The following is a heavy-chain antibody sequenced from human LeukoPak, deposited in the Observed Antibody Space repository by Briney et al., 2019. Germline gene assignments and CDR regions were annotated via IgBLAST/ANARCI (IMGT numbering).Heavy chain of an antibody. V-gene: IGHV3-53*01. J-gene: IGHJ6*02. CDR1: GFTVSSNY. CDR2: IYSGGST. Sequence: GGSLRLSCAASGFTVSSNYMSWVRHAPGKGLEWVSVIYSGGSTYYADSVKGRFTISRDNSKNTLYLQMNSLRAEDTAVYYRASTYYYGSGSAPLYYYYGMDVWGQGTTVTVSS. D-gene: IGHD3-10*01. CDR3: ASTYYYGSGSAPLYYYYGMDV.